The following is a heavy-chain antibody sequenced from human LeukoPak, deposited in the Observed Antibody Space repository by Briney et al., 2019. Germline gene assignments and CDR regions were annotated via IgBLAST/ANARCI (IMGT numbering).Heavy chain of an antibody. CDR3: TRAQNVGVLDI. CDR1: GFIFGDSA. V-gene: IGHV3-49*04. J-gene: IGHJ3*02. CDR2: IRSKAYGGTI. D-gene: IGHD1-26*01. Sequence: GGSLRLSCTASGFIFGDSAMSWVRQAPGKGLEWVGFIRSKAYGGTIEYAASAKGRFIISRDDSKSIAYLQMNSLKTEDTAVYYCTRAQNVGVLDIWAKGQWSPSLQ.